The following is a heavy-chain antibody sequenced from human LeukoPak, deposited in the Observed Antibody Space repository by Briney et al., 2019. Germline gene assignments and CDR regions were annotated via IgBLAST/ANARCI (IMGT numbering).Heavy chain of an antibody. CDR3: AARGQGSSLSYFVY. D-gene: IGHD3-10*01. V-gene: IGHV4-61*01. Sequence: SETLSLTCTVSGGSVSSGTFDWSWVRQPPGKGLEWLGYISDSVTTKYSTSLKTRVTISVDTSKNQFSLKLRSVTAADTAVYYCAARGQGSSLSYFVYWGQGTLVTVSS. CDR2: ISDSVTT. CDR1: GGSVSSGTFD. J-gene: IGHJ4*02.